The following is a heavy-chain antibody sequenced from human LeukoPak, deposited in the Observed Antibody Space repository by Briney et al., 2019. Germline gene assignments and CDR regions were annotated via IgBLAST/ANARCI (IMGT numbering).Heavy chain of an antibody. J-gene: IGHJ2*01. D-gene: IGHD6-13*01. V-gene: IGHV3-13*01. CDR2: IGTAGDI. CDR1: GFTFSSYD. CDR3: ARAGYSSTWYSRYFDL. Sequence: GGSLRLSCAASGFTFSSYDMHWLRHATGKGLEWVSGIGTAGDIYYPGSVKGRFTISRENAKNSLYLQVNSLRAGDTAVYYCARAGYSSTWYSRYFDLWGRGTLVTVSS.